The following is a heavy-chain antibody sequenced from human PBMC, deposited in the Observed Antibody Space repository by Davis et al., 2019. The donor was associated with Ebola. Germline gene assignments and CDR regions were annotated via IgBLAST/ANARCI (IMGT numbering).Heavy chain of an antibody. J-gene: IGHJ3*02. CDR1: GFSFGTYG. CDR3: AKKVVIPIGHDAFDI. Sequence: PGGSLRLSCTAFGFSFGTYGMHWVRQAPGKGLEWVLNLSYDGSHTSSIDSVKGRFTISRDNSKNTLYLQMNSLRAEDTAMFYCAKKVVIPIGHDAFDIWGQGTMVTVSS. CDR2: LSYDGSHT. V-gene: IGHV3-30*18. D-gene: IGHD2-21*01.